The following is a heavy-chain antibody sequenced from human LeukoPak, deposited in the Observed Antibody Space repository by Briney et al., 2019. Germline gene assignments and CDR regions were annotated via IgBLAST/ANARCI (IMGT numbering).Heavy chain of an antibody. CDR2: IYHSGST. CDR1: GGSISTYY. CDR3: ARETYDILTGYYPFLDY. Sequence: PSETLSLTCSVSGGSISTYYWGWIRQPPGKGLEWIGSIYHSGSTYYNPSLKSRVTISVDTSKNQFSLKLSSVTAADTAVYYCARETYDILTGYYPFLDYWGQGTLVTVSS. V-gene: IGHV4-38-2*02. J-gene: IGHJ4*02. D-gene: IGHD3-9*01.